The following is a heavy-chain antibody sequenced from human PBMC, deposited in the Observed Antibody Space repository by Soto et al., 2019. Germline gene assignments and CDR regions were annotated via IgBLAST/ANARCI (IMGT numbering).Heavy chain of an antibody. V-gene: IGHV1-3*01. CDR1: GYTFTSYA. J-gene: IGHJ4*02. CDR2: INAGNGNT. CDR3: AKEIMPSGDSCWDH. D-gene: IGHD2-15*01. Sequence: VQLVQSGAEVKKPWASVQVSCKTSGYTFTSYAIHWVRHSPGQRLEWMGWINAGNGNTKYSQKLQGRVTITRDTSASTVYVDLSSLRSEDTAVYYWAKEIMPSGDSCWDHWGKGTLITFSS.